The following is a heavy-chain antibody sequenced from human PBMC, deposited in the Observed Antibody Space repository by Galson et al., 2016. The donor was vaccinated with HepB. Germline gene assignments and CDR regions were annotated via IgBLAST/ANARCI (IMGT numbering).Heavy chain of an antibody. D-gene: IGHD1-26*01. CDR3: ARAGSGTYFDYYYGMDV. CDR1: RFTFSNYA. V-gene: IGHV3-53*01. Sequence: SLRLSCAASRFTFSNYAMSWVRQAPGKGLEWVSIIYRGGRTYYADSVKGRFSISRDNSQNLLYLQVNSLRAEDSAVYYCARAGSGTYFDYYYGMDVWGQGTTVTVSS. CDR2: IYRGGRT. J-gene: IGHJ6*02.